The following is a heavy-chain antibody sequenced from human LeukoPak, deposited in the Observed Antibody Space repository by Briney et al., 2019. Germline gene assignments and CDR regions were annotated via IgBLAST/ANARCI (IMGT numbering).Heavy chain of an antibody. CDR3: ARAPYYYDSSGYYPYFDY. Sequence: SETLSLTCTVSGGSISSYYWSWIRQPPGKGLEWIGYIFYSGSTNYNPSLKSRVTISVDTSKNQFSLKVSSVTAADTAVYYCARAPYYYDSSGYYPYFDYWGQGTLVTVSS. CDR1: GGSISSYY. CDR2: IFYSGST. D-gene: IGHD3-22*01. J-gene: IGHJ4*02. V-gene: IGHV4-59*01.